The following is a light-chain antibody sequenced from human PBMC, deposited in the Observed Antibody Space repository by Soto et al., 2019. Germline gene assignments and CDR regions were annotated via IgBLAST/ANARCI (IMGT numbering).Light chain of an antibody. CDR2: GAS. CDR3: QQYHNWPSWT. J-gene: IGKJ1*01. Sequence: EIVMTQSPATLSVFPGERATVSCRASQNIISNLAWYQQKPGQAPSLLIYGASTRENGVPARFSGSGSGTEFTLTTSSLQSSDSSVYYCQQYHNWPSWTFGQGTKVEMK. CDR1: QNIISN. V-gene: IGKV3-15*01.